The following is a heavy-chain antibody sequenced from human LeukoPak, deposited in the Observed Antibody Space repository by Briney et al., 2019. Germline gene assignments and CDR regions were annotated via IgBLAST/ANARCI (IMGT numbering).Heavy chain of an antibody. Sequence: GGSLRLSCAASGFTFSSYGMHWVRQAPGKGLEWVAFIRYDGSNKYYADSVKGRFTISRDNSKNTLYLQMNSLRAEDTAVYYCARTESIVVVPAPLYYMDVWGKGTTVTVSS. V-gene: IGHV3-30*02. CDR3: ARTESIVVVPAPLYYMDV. D-gene: IGHD2-2*01. J-gene: IGHJ6*03. CDR2: IRYDGSNK. CDR1: GFTFSSYG.